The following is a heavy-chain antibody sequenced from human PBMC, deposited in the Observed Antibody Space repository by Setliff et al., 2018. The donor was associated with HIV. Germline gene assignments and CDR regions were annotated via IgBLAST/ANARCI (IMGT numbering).Heavy chain of an antibody. V-gene: IGHV4-59*12. CDR3: ARDIIARTYWYFDL. J-gene: IGHJ2*01. CDR2: IYYSGST. D-gene: IGHD1-1*01. CDR1: GGSISSYY. Sequence: PSETLSLTCTVSGGSISSYYWSWIRQPPGKGLEWIGYIYYSGSTNYNPSLKSRVTIAVDTSKNHFSLKLTSVTAADTAVYYCARDIIARTYWYFDLWGRGTLVTVSS.